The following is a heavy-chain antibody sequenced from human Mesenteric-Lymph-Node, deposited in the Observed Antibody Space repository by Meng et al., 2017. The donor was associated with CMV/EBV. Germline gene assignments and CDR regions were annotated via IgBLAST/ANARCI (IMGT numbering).Heavy chain of an antibody. CDR3: ARSASVAGGTSYFDF. J-gene: IGHJ4*02. CDR1: GGPISNYY. V-gene: IGHV4-59*01. Sequence: TVSGGPISNYYWSWIRQPPGKGLEWIGYLYHSGSTNYNPSLKSRVTISVDTSKIQFSLKLTSVTAADTAVYYCARSASVAGGTSYFDFWGQGTLVTVSS. D-gene: IGHD6-19*01. CDR2: LYHSGST.